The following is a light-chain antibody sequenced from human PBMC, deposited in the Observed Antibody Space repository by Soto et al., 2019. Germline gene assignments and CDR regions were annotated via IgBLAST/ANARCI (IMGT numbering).Light chain of an antibody. CDR1: QSVRKN. V-gene: IGKV3-11*01. Sequence: EIVMTQSPATLLLSTWETATLSCRASQSVRKNLAWYQQKPGQAPRLLIYGTSNRATGIPARFSGSGSGTDFTLTISSLEPEDFAVYYCQQRSTFGQGTRLEIK. J-gene: IGKJ5*01. CDR3: QQRST. CDR2: GTS.